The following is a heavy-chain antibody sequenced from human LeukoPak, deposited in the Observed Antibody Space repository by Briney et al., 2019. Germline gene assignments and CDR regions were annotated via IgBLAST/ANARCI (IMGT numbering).Heavy chain of an antibody. V-gene: IGHV3-9*01. J-gene: IGHJ4*02. CDR1: GFTFEDHV. D-gene: IGHD3-22*01. Sequence: SLGLSCAASGFTFEDHVMPWVRQAPGKGLEWVSSISWSGDRMGYADAVKGRFTISRDNAKNSLFLQMNSLRVEDTALYYCAKDLGVSATTVWGQGTLVTVSS. CDR2: ISWSGDRM. CDR3: AKDLGVSATTV.